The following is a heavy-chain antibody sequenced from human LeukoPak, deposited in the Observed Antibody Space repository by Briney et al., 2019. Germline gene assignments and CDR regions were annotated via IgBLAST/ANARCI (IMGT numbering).Heavy chain of an antibody. CDR2: ISAYNGNT. CDR1: GYTFTSYY. J-gene: IGHJ4*02. D-gene: IGHD6-19*01. CDR3: ARDLKRGYSSGRYSWGTGSSNDY. V-gene: IGHV1-18*04. Sequence: ASVKVSCKASGYTFTSYYMHWVRQAPGQGLEWMGWISAYNGNTYYAQNLQGRVTMTTDTSTSTAYMEVRSLRSDDTAVYYCARDLKRGYSSGRYSWGTGSSNDYWGQGTLVTVSS.